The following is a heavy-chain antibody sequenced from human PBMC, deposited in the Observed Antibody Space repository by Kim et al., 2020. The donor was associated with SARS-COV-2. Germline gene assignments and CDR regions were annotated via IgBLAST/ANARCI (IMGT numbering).Heavy chain of an antibody. CDR2: VYFNGNT. D-gene: IGHD2-2*01. J-gene: IGHJ4*01. Sequence: SETLSLTCIVSGVSISSGGFYWSWIRQHPGKGLEWIGNVYFNGNTQYSTSLRSRLTISVDTSKSQFSLKLNSVTAADTAVYFCVGSHRSQLPTDSDYWG. CDR1: GVSISSGGFY. CDR3: VGSHRSQLPTDSDY. V-gene: IGHV4-31*03.